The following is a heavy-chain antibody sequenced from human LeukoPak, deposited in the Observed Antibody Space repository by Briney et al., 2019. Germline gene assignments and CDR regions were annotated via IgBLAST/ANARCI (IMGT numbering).Heavy chain of an antibody. Sequence: GGSLRLSCAASGFTFSSYAMSWVRQAPGKGLEWVSAISGSGGSTYYADSVKGRFTISRDNSKNTLYLQMNSLRAEDTDVYYCAKDRCPFYYDFCGMDVWGQGTTVTVSS. CDR2: ISGSGGST. V-gene: IGHV3-23*01. CDR1: GFTFSSYA. D-gene: IGHD3-3*01. J-gene: IGHJ6*02. CDR3: AKDRCPFYYDFCGMDV.